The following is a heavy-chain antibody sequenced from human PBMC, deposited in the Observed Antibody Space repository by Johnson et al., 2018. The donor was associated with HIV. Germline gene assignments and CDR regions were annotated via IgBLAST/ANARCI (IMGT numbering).Heavy chain of an antibody. CDR3: AKDSFYSGSYGDHDAFDI. V-gene: IGHV3-30*02. CDR2: IRYDGSTK. CDR1: GFTFSSYA. D-gene: IGHD1-26*01. J-gene: IGHJ3*02. Sequence: QVQLVESGGGVVQPGRSLRLSCAASGFTFSSYAMHWVRQAPGKGLEWVAFIRYDGSTKYYAGSVKGRFTISRDNSKNTLYLQMDSLRTDDTAMYYCAKDSFYSGSYGDHDAFDIWGQGTMVTVSS.